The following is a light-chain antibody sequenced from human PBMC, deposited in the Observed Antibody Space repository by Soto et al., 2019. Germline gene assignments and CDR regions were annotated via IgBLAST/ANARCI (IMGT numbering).Light chain of an antibody. CDR1: QDITNH. J-gene: IGKJ4*01. V-gene: IGKV1-33*01. Sequence: DIQVTQSPSSLSASVGDRVTITCQASQDITNHLNWYQHKPGKAPKLLICDSSDSETGVPSRFSGSGSGTEFTLTISSLQPEDFATYYCQQLNSYPRALTFGGGTKVEIK. CDR2: DSS. CDR3: QQLNSYPRALT.